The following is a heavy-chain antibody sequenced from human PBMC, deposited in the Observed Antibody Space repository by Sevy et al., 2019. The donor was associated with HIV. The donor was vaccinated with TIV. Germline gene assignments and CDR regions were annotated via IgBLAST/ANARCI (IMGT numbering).Heavy chain of an antibody. J-gene: IGHJ5*02. CDR2: ISHDGGTQ. V-gene: IGHV3-30*04. CDR3: ARDALPFCGGDCYSHFFDP. CDR1: GFTFSSYS. D-gene: IGHD2-21*02. Sequence: GGSLRLSCVGSGFTFSSYSFNWVRLAPGKGLEWVSLISHDGGTQFFADSVRGRFTISRDNSKNTLWLAMNSLSPEDTAVYFCARDALPFCGGDCYSHFFDPWGQGTLVTVSS.